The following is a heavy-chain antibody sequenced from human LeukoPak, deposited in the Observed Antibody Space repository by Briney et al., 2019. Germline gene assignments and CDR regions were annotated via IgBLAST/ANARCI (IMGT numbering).Heavy chain of an antibody. CDR3: AKAIYDILTGFVYYFEY. CDR2: ISGSGYNT. Sequence: PGGSLRLSCAASGLTFSSYAMSWVRQVPGKGLEWVSSISGSGYNTYDADSVRGRFTVSRDNSKNTLYLQMNSLRAEDTAVYYCAKAIYDILTGFVYYFEYWGQGSLVTVSS. CDR1: GLTFSSYA. J-gene: IGHJ4*02. V-gene: IGHV3-23*01. D-gene: IGHD3-9*01.